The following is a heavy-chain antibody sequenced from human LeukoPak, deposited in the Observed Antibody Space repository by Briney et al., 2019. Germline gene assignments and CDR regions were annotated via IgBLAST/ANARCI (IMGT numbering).Heavy chain of an antibody. CDR2: ISPSGGST. Sequence: ASVKVSCKASGYTFSRYYMHWVRQGPGQGLEWMGIISPSGGSTTYAQKFQGRVTMTRDTSTSTVYMELSSLRSDDTAVYYCARVTCPGGDCYYYYGLDVWGQGTTVTVSS. V-gene: IGHV1-46*01. D-gene: IGHD2-21*02. J-gene: IGHJ6*02. CDR1: GYTFSRYY. CDR3: ARVTCPGGDCYYYYGLDV.